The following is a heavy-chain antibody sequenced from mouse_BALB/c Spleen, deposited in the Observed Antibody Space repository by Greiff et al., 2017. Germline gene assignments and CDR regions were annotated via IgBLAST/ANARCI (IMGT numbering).Heavy chain of an antibody. CDR2: ISSGGSYT. CDR3: ARHEVVANYFDY. V-gene: IGHV5-9-3*01. J-gene: IGHJ2*01. CDR1: GFTFSSYA. D-gene: IGHD1-1*01. Sequence: EVQGVESGGGLVKPGGSLKLSCAASGFTFSSYAMSWVRQTPEKRLEWVATISSGGSYTYYPDSVKGRFTISRDNAKNTLYLQMSSLRSEDTAMYYCARHEVVANYFDYWGQGTTLTVSS.